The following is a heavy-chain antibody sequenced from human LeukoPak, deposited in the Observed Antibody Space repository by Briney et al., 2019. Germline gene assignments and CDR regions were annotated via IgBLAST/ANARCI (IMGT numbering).Heavy chain of an antibody. CDR3: AQRLRLGESY. D-gene: IGHD3-16*01. Sequence: PGGSLRLSCAASGFTFSSSAMNWVRQAPGKGLEWVSGIGAAGIGTYYADSVKGRFTISRDNSKNTLYLQMNSLRAEDTAVYYCAQRLRLGESYWGQGTLVTVSS. J-gene: IGHJ4*02. CDR1: GFTFSSSA. V-gene: IGHV3-23*01. CDR2: IGAAGIGT.